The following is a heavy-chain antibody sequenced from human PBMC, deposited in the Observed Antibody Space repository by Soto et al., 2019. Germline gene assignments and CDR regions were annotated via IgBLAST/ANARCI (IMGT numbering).Heavy chain of an antibody. J-gene: IGHJ3*02. D-gene: IGHD3-9*01. Sequence: GGSLRLSCAASGFTFSSYAMSWVRQAPGKGLEWVSAISGSGGSPYSADSVKGRFTISRYNSKNTLYLQMNSLRAEDTAVYYCAKVYFDWLLYSPNAFDIWGQGTMVTVSS. CDR2: ISGSGGSP. V-gene: IGHV3-23*01. CDR3: AKVYFDWLLYSPNAFDI. CDR1: GFTFSSYA.